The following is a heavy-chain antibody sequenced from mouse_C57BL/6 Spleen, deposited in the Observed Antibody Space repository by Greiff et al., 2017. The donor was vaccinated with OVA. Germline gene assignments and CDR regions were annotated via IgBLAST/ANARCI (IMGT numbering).Heavy chain of an antibody. J-gene: IGHJ1*03. Sequence: QVQLKQPGAELVKPGASVKLSCKASGYTFTSYWMHWVKQRPGRGLEWIGRIDPNSGGTKYNEKFKSKATLTVDKPSSTAYMQLSSLTSEDSAVYYCARRDYYGSSPYWYFDVWGTGTTVTVSS. CDR1: GYTFTSYW. CDR3: ARRDYYGSSPYWYFDV. CDR2: IDPNSGGT. V-gene: IGHV1-72*01. D-gene: IGHD1-1*01.